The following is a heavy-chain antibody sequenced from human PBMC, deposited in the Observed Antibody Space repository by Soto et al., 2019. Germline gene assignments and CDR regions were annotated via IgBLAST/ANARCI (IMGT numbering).Heavy chain of an antibody. CDR2: IYPGDSDT. CDR3: ARASGSDGMDV. V-gene: IGHV5-51*01. Sequence: GESLKISCNGSGYSFTSYWIVWVRQMPGKGLEWMGSIYPGDSDTRYRPSSQGQVTISADESITTAYLQWTSLKASDTAMYYCARASGSDGMDVWGQGTTVTVSS. CDR1: GYSFTSYW. J-gene: IGHJ6*02.